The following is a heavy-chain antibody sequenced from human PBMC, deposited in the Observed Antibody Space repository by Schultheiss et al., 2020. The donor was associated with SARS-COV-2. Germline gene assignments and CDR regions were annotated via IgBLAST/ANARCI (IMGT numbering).Heavy chain of an antibody. J-gene: IGHJ6*02. CDR3: ARVDLETALVGGLDV. V-gene: IGHV4-31*03. D-gene: IGHD5-18*01. Sequence: SQTLSLTCSVSGGAVNTGGYYWSWIRQHPGKGLEWIGYISYSGRTFHNPSLKSRVTMSVDTSKNQFSLKLSSVTAADTAVYYCARVDLETALVGGLDVWGQGSTVTVSS. CDR1: GGAVNTGGYY. CDR2: ISYSGRT.